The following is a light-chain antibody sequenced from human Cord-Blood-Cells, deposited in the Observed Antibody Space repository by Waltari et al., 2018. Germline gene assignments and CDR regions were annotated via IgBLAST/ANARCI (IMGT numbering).Light chain of an antibody. V-gene: IGKV1-9*01. Sequence: MQLTQSPSSLSASVGDRVTITCRASQGISSYLAWYQQKPGKAPELRIYAASTSQSGVPSRFSGSGSGTDFSLTISCLQPEDFAAYYCQQLNSYPLTLGGGTKVEIK. CDR1: QGISSY. J-gene: IGKJ4*01. CDR2: AAS. CDR3: QQLNSYPLT.